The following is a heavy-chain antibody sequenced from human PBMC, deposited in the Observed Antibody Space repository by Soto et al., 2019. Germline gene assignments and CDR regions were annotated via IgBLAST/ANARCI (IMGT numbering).Heavy chain of an antibody. Sequence: SEALSLTCAVYGGSISSGGYSWSWIRQPPGKGLEWIGYIYHSGSTHYNPSLKSRVTISVDRSKNQFSLKLSSVTAADTAVYYCARGNTVTRFDYWGQGTLVTAPQ. CDR2: IYHSGST. CDR1: GGSISSGGYS. D-gene: IGHD4-17*01. CDR3: ARGNTVTRFDY. V-gene: IGHV4-30-2*01. J-gene: IGHJ4*02.